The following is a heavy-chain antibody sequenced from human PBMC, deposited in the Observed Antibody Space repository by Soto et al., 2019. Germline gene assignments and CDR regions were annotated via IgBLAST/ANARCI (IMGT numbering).Heavy chain of an antibody. CDR1: GYTFTSYY. V-gene: IGHV1-46*01. J-gene: IGHJ6*02. CDR3: ARDSRQQLILYYYYGMDV. CDR2: INPSGGST. Sequence: ASVKVSCKASGYTFTSYYMHWVRQAPGQGLEWMGIINPSGGSTSYAQKFQGRVTMTRDTSTSTVYMELSSLRSEDTAVYYCARDSRQQLILYYYYGMDVWGQGTTVTVSS. D-gene: IGHD6-13*01.